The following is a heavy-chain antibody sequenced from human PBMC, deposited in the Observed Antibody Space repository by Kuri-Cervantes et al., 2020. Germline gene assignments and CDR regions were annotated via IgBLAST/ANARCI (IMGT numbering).Heavy chain of an antibody. V-gene: IGHV3-11*04. CDR3: ASLSITIFGVETDAFDI. CDR2: ISSSGSTI. Sequence: GGSLRLSCAASGFTFSDYYMSWIRQAPGKGLEWVSYISSSGSTIYYADSVKGRFTISRDNSKNTLYLQMNSLRAEDTAVYYCASLSITIFGVETDAFDIWGQGTMVTVSS. D-gene: IGHD3-3*01. CDR1: GFTFSDYY. J-gene: IGHJ3*02.